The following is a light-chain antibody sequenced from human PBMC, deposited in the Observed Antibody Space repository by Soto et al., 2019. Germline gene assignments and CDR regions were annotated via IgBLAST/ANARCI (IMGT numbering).Light chain of an antibody. CDR2: HAS. Sequence: IQLTQSPTTLPASVGDRVTLTCRARESISNWLAWYQQRPGTAPKLLIYHASILETAVPSRFSGNGSGTEFTLTISSLQPGDFATYYFQQYSTYSFGQGSRVEIK. CDR3: QQYSTYS. V-gene: IGKV1-5*01. J-gene: IGKJ1*01. CDR1: ESISNW.